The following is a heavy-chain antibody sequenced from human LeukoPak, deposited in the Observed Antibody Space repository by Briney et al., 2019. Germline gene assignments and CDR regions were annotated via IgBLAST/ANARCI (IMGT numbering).Heavy chain of an antibody. CDR2: ISWDGGST. J-gene: IGHJ6*04. D-gene: IGHD3-10*01. CDR1: GFTFDDYA. CDR3: AKDPSGSGSYYGMDV. V-gene: IGHV3-43D*04. Sequence: GGSLRLSCAASGFTFDDYAMHWVRQAPGKGLEWVSLISWDGGSTYYADSVKGRYTISRDNSKNSLYLQMNSLRAEDTALYYCAKDPSGSGSYYGMDVWGKGTTVTVSS.